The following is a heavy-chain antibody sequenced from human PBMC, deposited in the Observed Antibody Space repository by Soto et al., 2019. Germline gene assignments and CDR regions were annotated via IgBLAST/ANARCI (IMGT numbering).Heavy chain of an antibody. CDR3: ARRGSGSDYDY. V-gene: IGHV3-23*01. CDR1: GFTFSSYA. J-gene: IGHJ4*02. Sequence: EVQLLESGGGLVQPGGSLRLSCAASGFTFSSYAMSWVRQAPVKGLEWVSAISGSGGSTYYADSVKGRFTISRDNSKNTLYLQMNSLIAEDTAVYYCARRGSGSDYDYWGQGTLVTVSS. D-gene: IGHD1-26*01. CDR2: ISGSGGST.